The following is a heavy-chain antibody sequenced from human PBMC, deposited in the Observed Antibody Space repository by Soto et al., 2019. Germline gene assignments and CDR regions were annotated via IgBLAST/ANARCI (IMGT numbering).Heavy chain of an antibody. J-gene: IGHJ6*02. CDR3: ARVTGRYYYGMDV. V-gene: IGHV4-4*02. CDR1: GTSVSGANW. CDR2: INHSGST. Sequence: LSLTCAVSGTSVSGANWWGWVRQPPGKGLEWIGEINHSGSTNYNPSLKSRVTISVDTSKNQFSLKLSSVTAADTAVYYCARVTGRYYYGMDVWGQGTTVTVSS.